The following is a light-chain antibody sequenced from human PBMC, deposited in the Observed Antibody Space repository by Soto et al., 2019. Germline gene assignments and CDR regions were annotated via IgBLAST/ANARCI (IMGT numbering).Light chain of an antibody. J-gene: IGLJ2*01. Sequence: QSALTQPASVSGSPGQSITISCTGTSSDVGGYNYVSWYQQHPGKAPKLMIYEVSNRPSGVSNRFSGSKSGNTASLTISGRQAEDEADYYCSSYTSSSTLVVFGGGTKLNVL. CDR1: SSDVGGYNY. V-gene: IGLV2-14*01. CDR2: EVS. CDR3: SSYTSSSTLVV.